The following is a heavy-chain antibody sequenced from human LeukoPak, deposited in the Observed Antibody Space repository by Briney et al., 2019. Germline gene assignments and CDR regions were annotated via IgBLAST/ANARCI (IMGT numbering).Heavy chain of an antibody. V-gene: IGHV4-30-2*01. CDR2: IYHSGST. D-gene: IGHD3-22*01. CDR1: GGSISSGGYS. J-gene: IGHJ4*02. CDR3: ARVAYYYDSSGYYDY. Sequence: SQTLSLTCAVSGGSISSGGYSWSWIRQPPGKGLEWIEYIYHSGSTYYNPSLKSRVTISVDRSKNQFSLKLCSVTAADTAVYYCARVAYYYDSSGYYDYWGQGTLVTVSS.